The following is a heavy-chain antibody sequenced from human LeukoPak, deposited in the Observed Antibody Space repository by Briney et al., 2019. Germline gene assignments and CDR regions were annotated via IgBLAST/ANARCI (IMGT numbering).Heavy chain of an antibody. CDR3: AREQGLGYTDF. V-gene: IGHV1-46*01. Sequence: GASVKVSCKASGYTFTGYYMHWVRQAPGQGLEWMGIINPSGGSTSYAQKFQGRVTMTRDTSTSTVYMELSSLRSEDTAVYYCAREQGLGYTDFWGQGTLVTVSS. CDR1: GYTFTGYY. J-gene: IGHJ4*02. D-gene: IGHD2-2*02. CDR2: INPSGGST.